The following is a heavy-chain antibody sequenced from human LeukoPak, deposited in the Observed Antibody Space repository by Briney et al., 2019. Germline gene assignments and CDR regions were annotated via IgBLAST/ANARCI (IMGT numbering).Heavy chain of an antibody. J-gene: IGHJ4*02. V-gene: IGHV1-18*01. D-gene: IGHD6-6*01. CDR1: GYTFTSYG. CDR2: ISAYNGNT. CDR3: ARSSSIAARRVIDY. Sequence: ASVKVSCKASGYTFTSYGISWVRQAPGQGLEWMGWISAYNGNTNYARKLQGRVTMTTDTSTSTAYMELRSLRSDDTAVYYCARSSSIAARRVIDYWGQGTLVTVSS.